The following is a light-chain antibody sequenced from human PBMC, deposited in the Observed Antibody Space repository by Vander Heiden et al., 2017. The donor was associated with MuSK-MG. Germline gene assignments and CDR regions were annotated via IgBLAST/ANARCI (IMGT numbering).Light chain of an antibody. CDR2: RDN. Sequence: SSELTQPLSVSVALGQTARITCGGNNIGSKNVHWYQQKPGQAPVLVIYRDNNRPAGIPERFSGSNSGNTATLTISRAQVGDEADYYCQVWDSRTAVFGGGTKLTVL. CDR3: QVWDSRTAV. CDR1: NIGSKN. V-gene: IGLV3-9*01. J-gene: IGLJ2*01.